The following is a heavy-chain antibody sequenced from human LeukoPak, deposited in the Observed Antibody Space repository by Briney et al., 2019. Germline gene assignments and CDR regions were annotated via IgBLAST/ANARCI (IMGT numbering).Heavy chain of an antibody. J-gene: IGHJ4*02. CDR2: IIPIFGTA. D-gene: IGHD2-2*02. Sequence: SVTVSCTASGGIFSSYAISWVRQAPGQGLEWMGGIIPIFGTANYAQKFQGRVTITADESTSTAYMELSSLRSEDTAVYYCATCARNFYCYRFDYWGQGTLVTVSS. CDR3: ATCARNFYCYRFDY. V-gene: IGHV1-69*01. CDR1: GGIFSSYA.